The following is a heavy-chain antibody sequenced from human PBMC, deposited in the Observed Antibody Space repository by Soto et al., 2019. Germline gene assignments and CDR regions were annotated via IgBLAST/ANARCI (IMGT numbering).Heavy chain of an antibody. J-gene: IGHJ5*02. CDR2: IFHSEST. CDR3: ARLWLQSRFDP. V-gene: IGHV4-30-2*01. Sequence: SETLSLTCAVSGGSISSGGYSWSWLRQPPGKGLEWIGYIFHSESTYYNPSLKSRVTISVDGSKNHFSLELSSVTAADTAVYYCARLWLQSRFDPWGQGTLVTVSS. D-gene: IGHD4-4*01. CDR1: GGSISSGGYS.